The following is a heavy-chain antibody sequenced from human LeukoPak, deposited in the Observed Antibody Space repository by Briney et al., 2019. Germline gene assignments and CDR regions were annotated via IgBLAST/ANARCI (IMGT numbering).Heavy chain of an antibody. D-gene: IGHD6-6*01. CDR2: IYTNGST. Sequence: SETLSLTCTVSGGSISSYYWSWIRQTPGKGLEWIGYIYTNGSTNYNPSLKSRVTISVDTSKNQFSLKLSSVTAADTAVYYCARRQGYSSSSGYYYYYMDVWGKGTTVTVSS. CDR1: GGSISSYY. CDR3: ARRQGYSSSSGYYYYYMDV. J-gene: IGHJ6*03. V-gene: IGHV4-4*09.